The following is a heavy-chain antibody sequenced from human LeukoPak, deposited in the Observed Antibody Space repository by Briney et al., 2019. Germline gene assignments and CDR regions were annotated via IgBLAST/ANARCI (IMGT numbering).Heavy chain of an antibody. V-gene: IGHV3-7*01. J-gene: IGHJ4*02. D-gene: IGHD3-10*01. CDR3: ARHQLLWFGELSRVLDY. CDR1: GFTFSSYW. CDR2: IKEDGRQK. Sequence: GGSLRLSCAASGFTFSSYWMSWVRQAPGKGLEWVANIKEDGRQKYYVDSVKGRFTISRDNAKNSLYLQMNSLRAEDTAVYYCARHQLLWFGELSRVLDYWGQGTLVTVSS.